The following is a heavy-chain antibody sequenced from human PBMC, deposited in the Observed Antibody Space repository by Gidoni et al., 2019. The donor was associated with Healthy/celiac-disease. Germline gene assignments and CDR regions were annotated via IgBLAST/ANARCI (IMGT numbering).Heavy chain of an antibody. J-gene: IGHJ6*02. CDR1: GFTFSSYS. D-gene: IGHD4-17*01. CDR2: ISSSSSTI. V-gene: IGHV3-48*02. Sequence: EVQLVASGGGLVQPGGSLRLSCAASGFTFSSYSMNWVRQAPGKGLEWVSYISSSSSTIYYADSVKGRFTISRDNAKNSLYLQMNSLRDEDTAVYYCAREMRATVTIYYYYGMDVWGQGTTVTVSS. CDR3: AREMRATVTIYYYYGMDV.